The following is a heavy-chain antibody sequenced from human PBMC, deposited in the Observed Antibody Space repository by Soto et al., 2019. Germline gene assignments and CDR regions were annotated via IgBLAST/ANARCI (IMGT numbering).Heavy chain of an antibody. Sequence: QVQLVESGGGVVQPGRSLRLSCAASGFTFSSYGMHWVRQAPGKGLEWVAVISYDGSNKYYADSVKGRFTISRDNSKNTLYLQMNSLRAEDTAVYYCAKEEWLRHYYYYGMDVWGQGTTVTVSS. V-gene: IGHV3-30*18. CDR2: ISYDGSNK. CDR1: GFTFSSYG. J-gene: IGHJ6*02. D-gene: IGHD5-12*01. CDR3: AKEEWLRHYYYYGMDV.